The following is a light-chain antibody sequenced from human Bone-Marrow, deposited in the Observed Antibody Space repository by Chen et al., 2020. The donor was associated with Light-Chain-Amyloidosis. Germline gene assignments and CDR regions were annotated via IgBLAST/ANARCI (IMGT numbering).Light chain of an antibody. Sequence: SYELTQPPSVSVSPGQTARIPCSGDALSKQYAYWYQQKPGQAPVLVIYKDRERPSGIPERFSGSSSGTTVTLTISGVQAEDEADYHCQSADSSGTYHVVFGGGTKLTVL. CDR1: ALSKQY. CDR2: KDR. CDR3: QSADSSGTYHVV. J-gene: IGLJ2*01. V-gene: IGLV3-25*03.